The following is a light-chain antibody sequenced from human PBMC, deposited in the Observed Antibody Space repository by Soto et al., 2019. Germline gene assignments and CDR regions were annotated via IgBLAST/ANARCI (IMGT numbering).Light chain of an antibody. Sequence: QAVVTQSPSASASLGASVKLTCILSSGHSSDAIAWHQQQPEKGPRFLMKLNSDGSHNKGDGIPDRFSGSRSGTERYLTISSLQSEDEADYYCQTWGSGIQVFGGGTKVTVL. CDR3: QTWGSGIQV. V-gene: IGLV4-69*01. J-gene: IGLJ2*01. CDR1: SGHSSDA. CDR2: LNSDGSH.